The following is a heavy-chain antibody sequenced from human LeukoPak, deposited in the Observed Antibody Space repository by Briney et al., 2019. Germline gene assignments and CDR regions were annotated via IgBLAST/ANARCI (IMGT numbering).Heavy chain of an antibody. CDR3: ARHYYGDSVYVDY. CDR1: GYSFTNYW. Sequence: GESLKISCKGFGYSFTNYWIGWVRQMPGKGLEWMGIIYPGDSDTRYSPSFQGQVTISADKSISTAYLQWSSLRASDTAMYYCARHYYGDSVYVDYWGQGTLVTVSS. V-gene: IGHV5-51*01. CDR2: IYPGDSDT. J-gene: IGHJ4*02. D-gene: IGHD4-17*01.